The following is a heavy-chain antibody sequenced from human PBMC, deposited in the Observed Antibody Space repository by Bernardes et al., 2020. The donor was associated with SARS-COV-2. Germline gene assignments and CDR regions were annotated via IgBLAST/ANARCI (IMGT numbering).Heavy chain of an antibody. Sequence: SVKVSCKASGGTFSSYAISWVRQAPGQGLEWMGGIIPIFGTANYAQKFQGRVTITADKSTSTAYMELSSLRSEDTAVYYCATPVHYDILTGYPYYYYYGMDVWGQGTTVTVSS. CDR1: GGTFSSYA. CDR2: IIPIFGTA. CDR3: ATPVHYDILTGYPYYYYYGMDV. V-gene: IGHV1-69*06. J-gene: IGHJ6*02. D-gene: IGHD3-9*01.